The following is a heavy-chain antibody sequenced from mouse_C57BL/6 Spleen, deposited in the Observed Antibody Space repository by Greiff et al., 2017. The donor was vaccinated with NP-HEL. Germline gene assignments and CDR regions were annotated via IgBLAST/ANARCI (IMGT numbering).Heavy chain of an antibody. CDR3: ARSPTGPCAY. Sequence: VKVVESGAELVRPGTSVKVSCKASGYAFTNYLIEWVKQRPGQGLEWIGVINPGSGGTNYNEKFKGKATLTADKSSSTAYMQLSSLTSEDSAVYFCARSPTGPCAYWGQGTLVTVSA. J-gene: IGHJ3*01. CDR1: GYAFTNYL. CDR2: INPGSGGT. D-gene: IGHD4-1*02. V-gene: IGHV1-54*01.